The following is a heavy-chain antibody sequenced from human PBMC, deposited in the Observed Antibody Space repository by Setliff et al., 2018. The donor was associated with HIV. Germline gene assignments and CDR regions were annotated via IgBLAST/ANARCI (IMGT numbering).Heavy chain of an antibody. J-gene: IGHJ4*02. D-gene: IGHD2-15*01. V-gene: IGHV4-4*02. CDR2: IYHTGNT. CDR3: TRAPGGGKDYFDY. CDR1: GGSISSDKW. Sequence: LRETLSLTCTVSGGSISSDKWWDWVRQPPGKGLEWIGEIYHTGNTNYDPSLKSRVTMSVDKSKNQFSLKLNSVTAADTAVYYCTRAPGGGKDYFDYWGQGTLVTVSS.